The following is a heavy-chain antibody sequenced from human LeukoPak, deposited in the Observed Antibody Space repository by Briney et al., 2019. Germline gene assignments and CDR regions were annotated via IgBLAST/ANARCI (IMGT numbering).Heavy chain of an antibody. V-gene: IGHV4-39*01. D-gene: IGHD3-22*01. CDR2: IYYSGST. Sequence: PSETLSLTCTVSGGSISSSSYYWGWIRQPPGKGLEWIGSIYYSGSTYYNPSLKSRVTISVDTSKNQFSLKLSSVTAADVAVYYCAVNYYDSSGYYFDYWGQGTLVTVSS. CDR3: AVNYYDSSGYYFDY. CDR1: GGSISSSSYY. J-gene: IGHJ4*02.